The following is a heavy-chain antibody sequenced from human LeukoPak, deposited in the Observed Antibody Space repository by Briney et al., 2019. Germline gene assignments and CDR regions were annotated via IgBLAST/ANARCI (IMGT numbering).Heavy chain of an antibody. V-gene: IGHV3-48*01. Sequence: PGGSLRLSCAASGFTFSSYSMNWVRQAPGKGLECVSYISSSSSTIYYADYVKGRFTISRDNAKNSLYLQMNSLRAEDTAVYYCARDGDYYDSSGFPKYWGQGTLVTVSS. CDR1: GFTFSSYS. CDR2: ISSSSSTI. J-gene: IGHJ4*02. D-gene: IGHD3-22*01. CDR3: ARDGDYYDSSGFPKY.